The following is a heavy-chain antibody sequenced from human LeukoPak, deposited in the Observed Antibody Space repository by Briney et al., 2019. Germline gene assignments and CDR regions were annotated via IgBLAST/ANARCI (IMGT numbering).Heavy chain of an antibody. V-gene: IGHV3-7*01. Sequence: GGSLRLSCAASGFTFSSYGMSWVRQAPGKGLEWVANIKQDGSEKYYVDSVKGRFTISRDNAKNSLYLQMNSLRAEDTAVYYCARGPSGGNALNYWRQGTLVTVSS. CDR2: IKQDGSEK. J-gene: IGHJ4*02. CDR1: GFTFSSYG. D-gene: IGHD4-23*01. CDR3: ARGPSGGNALNY.